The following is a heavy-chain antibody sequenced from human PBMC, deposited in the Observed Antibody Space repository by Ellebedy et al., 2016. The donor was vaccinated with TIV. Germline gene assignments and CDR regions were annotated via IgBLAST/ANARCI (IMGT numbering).Heavy chain of an antibody. V-gene: IGHV3-7*03. CDR2: INQDGSEK. D-gene: IGHD5-12*01. J-gene: IGHJ4*02. CDR3: ARGGYGRPFDC. Sequence: GESLKISCAASGFTLSGYWMSWVRQAPGKGLEWVANINQDGSEKYYVDSVKGRFSISRDNAKNSLYLQMNSLRAEDTAVYFCARGGYGRPFDCWGQGTLVTVSS. CDR1: GFTLSGYW.